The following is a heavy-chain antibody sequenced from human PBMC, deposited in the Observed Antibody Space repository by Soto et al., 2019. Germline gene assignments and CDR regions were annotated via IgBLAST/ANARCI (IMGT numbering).Heavy chain of an antibody. J-gene: IGHJ4*02. CDR2: MNPNRGST. CDR1: GYSFSSYD. D-gene: IGHD3-3*01. Sequence: QVQLVQSGAEVKKPGASVKVSCKASGYSFSSYDVNWVRQASGQGLEWMGWMNPNRGSTVIAQKFQGRVTMNRDSSISTAYMELSSLRPDDSAIYYCARVSFYSVLRFPFGLWGQVTEVTVSS. CDR3: ARVSFYSVLRFPFGL. V-gene: IGHV1-8*01.